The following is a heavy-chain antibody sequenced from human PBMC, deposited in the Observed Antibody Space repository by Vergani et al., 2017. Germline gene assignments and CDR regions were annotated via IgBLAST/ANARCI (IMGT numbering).Heavy chain of an antibody. Sequence: EVQLVESGGGLIQPGGSLRLSCAASGFTVSSNYMSWVRQAPGKGLEWVSVIYSGGSTYYADSVKGRFTISRDNSKNTLYLQMNSLRAEDTAVYYCASQSEWFSSGSYYWGQGTLVTVSS. CDR1: GFTVSSNY. V-gene: IGHV3-53*01. CDR2: IYSGGST. J-gene: IGHJ4*02. D-gene: IGHD1-26*01. CDR3: ASQSEWFSSGSYY.